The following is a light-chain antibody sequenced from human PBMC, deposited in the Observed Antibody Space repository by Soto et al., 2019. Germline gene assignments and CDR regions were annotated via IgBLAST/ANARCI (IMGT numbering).Light chain of an antibody. CDR1: QSISVW. CDR2: KAS. J-gene: IGKJ1*01. Sequence: DIHMTQSPSTVSTSVVDRVTITFRASQSISVWLAWYQQKSGKAPNLLIYKASRLESGVPSRFSGSGSETEFTLTISGLQPGDSATYYCQQYNSYSPTFGQGTKVDI. CDR3: QQYNSYSPT. V-gene: IGKV1-5*03.